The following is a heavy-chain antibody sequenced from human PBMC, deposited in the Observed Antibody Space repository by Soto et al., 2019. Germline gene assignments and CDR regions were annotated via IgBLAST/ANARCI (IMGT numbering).Heavy chain of an antibody. J-gene: IGHJ4*02. CDR1: GFTFSSYA. CDR3: AKDSIVLVPAAIHFDY. D-gene: IGHD2-2*01. V-gene: IGHV3-23*01. CDR2: ISGSGGST. Sequence: GGSLRLSCAASGFTFSSYAMSWVRQAPGKGLEWVSAISGSGGSTYYADSVKGRFTISRDNSKNTLYLQMNSLRAEDTAVYYCAKDSIVLVPAAIHFDYWGQGTLVTVSS.